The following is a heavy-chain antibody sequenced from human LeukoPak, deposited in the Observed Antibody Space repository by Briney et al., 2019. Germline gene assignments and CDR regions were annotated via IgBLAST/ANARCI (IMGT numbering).Heavy chain of an antibody. J-gene: IGHJ6*03. CDR3: ARVGASYVGNYYMDV. D-gene: IGHD3-10*02. Sequence: SETLSLTCALSGYSISSGYYWGWTRQPAGKGLEWIGSIYHSGNTYYNPSLKSRVTISLDTSKNQFSLKLSSVTSADTAVYYCARVGASYVGNYYMDVWGKGTTVTVTS. V-gene: IGHV4-38-2*01. CDR2: IYHSGNT. CDR1: GYSISSGYY.